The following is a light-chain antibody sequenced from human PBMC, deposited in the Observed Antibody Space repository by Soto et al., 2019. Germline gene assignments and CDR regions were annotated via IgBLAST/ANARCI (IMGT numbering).Light chain of an antibody. CDR2: CAS. J-gene: IGKJ3*01. V-gene: IGKV3-15*01. CDR3: LQYNNWPFT. Sequence: EIVMTHSPATLSVSPGERATLSCRASQSLSSNLAWYQHKPGQAPRLLIYCASTRATGIPARFSGSGSGTEFTLTISSXXSEDFAVYYCLQYNNWPFTFGPGTKVDVX. CDR1: QSLSSN.